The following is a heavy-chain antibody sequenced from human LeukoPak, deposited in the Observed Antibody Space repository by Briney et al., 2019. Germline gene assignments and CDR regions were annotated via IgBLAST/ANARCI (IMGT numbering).Heavy chain of an antibody. CDR2: INPNSGGT. Sequence: ASVKVSCKASGYTFTGYYMHWVRQAPGQGLEWMGRINPNSGGTNYAQKFQGRVTMTRDTSISTAYMELSSVTAADTAVYYCARIWNYGIFDYWGQGTLVTVSS. D-gene: IGHD1-7*01. CDR1: GYTFTGYY. CDR3: ARIWNYGIFDY. V-gene: IGHV1-2*06. J-gene: IGHJ4*02.